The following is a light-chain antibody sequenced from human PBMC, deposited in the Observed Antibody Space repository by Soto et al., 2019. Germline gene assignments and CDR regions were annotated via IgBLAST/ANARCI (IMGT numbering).Light chain of an antibody. CDR1: SSDIGGGYD. CDR3: QSYDSSLSGHVV. J-gene: IGLJ2*01. CDR2: GDT. V-gene: IGLV1-40*01. Sequence: HSVLTQPPSVSGAPGQRVTISCTGSSSDIGGGYDVHWYQHLPGSVPKLLIYGDTNRPSGVPDRFSGSKSGTSASLAITGLQAEDEADYYCQSYDSSLSGHVVFGGGTKLTVL.